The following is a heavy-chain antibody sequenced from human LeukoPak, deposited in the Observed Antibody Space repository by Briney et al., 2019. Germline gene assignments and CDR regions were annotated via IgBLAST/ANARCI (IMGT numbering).Heavy chain of an antibody. J-gene: IGHJ6*02. D-gene: IGHD3-10*01. V-gene: IGHV4-34*01. CDR3: ARRPHSSWFTDYYGMDV. Sequence: SETLSLTCAVYGGSFSGYYWSWIRQPPGKGLEWIGEINHSGSTNYNPSLKSRVTISVDTSKNQFSLKLSSVTAADTAVYYCARRPHSSWFTDYYGMDVWGQGTTVTVSS. CDR2: INHSGST. CDR1: GGSFSGYY.